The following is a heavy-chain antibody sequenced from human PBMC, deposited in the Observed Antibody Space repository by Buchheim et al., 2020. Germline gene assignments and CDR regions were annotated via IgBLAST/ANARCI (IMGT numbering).Heavy chain of an antibody. V-gene: IGHV1-69*04. Sequence: QVQLVQSGAEVKKPGSSVKVSCKASGGTFSSYAISWVRQAPGQGLEWMGRIIPILGIANYAQKFQGRVTITADKSTSTAYMELSSLRSEDTAVYYCARAAVDTAMVNYYYYGMDVWGQGTT. CDR3: ARAAVDTAMVNYYYYGMDV. J-gene: IGHJ6*02. CDR1: GGTFSSYA. D-gene: IGHD5-18*01. CDR2: IIPILGIA.